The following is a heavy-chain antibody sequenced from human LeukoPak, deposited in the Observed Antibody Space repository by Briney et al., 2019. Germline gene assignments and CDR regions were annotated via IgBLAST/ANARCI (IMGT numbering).Heavy chain of an antibody. CDR2: INWNGGST. CDR1: GFTFDDYG. CDR3: ARVFVFVDTAMFWGCAFDI. Sequence: GGSLRLSCAASGFTFDDYGMSWVRQAPGKGLEWVSGINWNGGSTGYADSVKGRFTISRDNAKNSLYLQMNSLRAEDTALYYCARVFVFVDTAMFWGCAFDIWGQGTMVTVSS. D-gene: IGHD5-18*01. J-gene: IGHJ3*02. V-gene: IGHV3-20*04.